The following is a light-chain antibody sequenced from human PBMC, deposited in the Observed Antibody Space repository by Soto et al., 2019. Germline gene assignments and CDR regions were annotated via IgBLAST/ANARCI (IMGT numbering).Light chain of an antibody. V-gene: IGKV2-28*01. CDR1: QSLLHSNGYNY. Sequence: DIVMTQSPLSLPVTPGEPASISCRSSQSLLHSNGYNYLDWYLQKPGQSPQLLIYLGSNRASGVPDRFSGIGSGTDFTLKIGRVEAEDVGVYYCMQALQTPLTFGGGTKVEI. CDR2: LGS. J-gene: IGKJ4*01. CDR3: MQALQTPLT.